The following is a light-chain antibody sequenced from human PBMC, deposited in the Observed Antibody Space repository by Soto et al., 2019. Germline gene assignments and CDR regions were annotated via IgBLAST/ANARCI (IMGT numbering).Light chain of an antibody. CDR2: DAS. CDR1: QSVRSN. J-gene: IGKJ4*02. CDR3: QQRSNWPRT. Sequence: EIVLTQSPATLSLSPGERATLSCRASQSVRSNLAWYQQKPGQAPRLLIYDASNRATGIPGRFSGSGSGTDFTLTISSLEPEDFAVYYCQQRSNWPRTFGRGAKVEIK. V-gene: IGKV3-11*01.